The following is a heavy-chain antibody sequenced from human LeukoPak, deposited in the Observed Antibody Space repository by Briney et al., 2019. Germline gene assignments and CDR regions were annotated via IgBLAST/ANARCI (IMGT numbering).Heavy chain of an antibody. J-gene: IGHJ4*02. CDR1: GYTFTNYY. CDR2: ISPSGAST. CDR3: ATELRGGTLIDY. Sequence: GASVKVSCKASGYTFTNYYMHWVRQAPGQGLEWMGMISPSGASTSYAQKFQGRVTMTRDVSTSTVYMELSSLRSEDTAVYYCATELRGGTLIDYWGQGTLVTVSS. D-gene: IGHD3-16*01. V-gene: IGHV1-46*01.